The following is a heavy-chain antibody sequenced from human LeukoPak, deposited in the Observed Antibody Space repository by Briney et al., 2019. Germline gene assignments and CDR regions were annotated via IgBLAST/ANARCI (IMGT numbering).Heavy chain of an antibody. CDR2: ISWDGGST. D-gene: IGHD3-22*01. CDR1: GFPFDDYS. J-gene: IGHJ4*02. CDR3: AKSHYYHSSTKTAYFDF. Sequence: PGGSLRLSCAASGFPFDDYSMLWVRQGPGKGLEWVSLISWDGGSTYYADSVKGRFTISRDNSKNSLYLQMNSLRPEDTALYYCAKSHYYHSSTKTAYFDFWGQGTLVTVSS. V-gene: IGHV3-43D*03.